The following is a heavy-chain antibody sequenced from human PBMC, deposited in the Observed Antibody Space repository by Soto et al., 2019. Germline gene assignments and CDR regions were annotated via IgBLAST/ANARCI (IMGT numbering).Heavy chain of an antibody. J-gene: IGHJ3*02. CDR2: ISGSGGST. D-gene: IGHD3-3*01. CDR3: AKDYDRTGAFDI. Sequence: GGSLRLSCAASGFTFSSYAMSWVRQAPGKGLEWVSAISGSGGSTYYADSVKGRFTISRDNSKNTLYLQMNSLRAEDAAVYYCAKDYDRTGAFDIWGQGTMVTVSS. V-gene: IGHV3-23*01. CDR1: GFTFSSYA.